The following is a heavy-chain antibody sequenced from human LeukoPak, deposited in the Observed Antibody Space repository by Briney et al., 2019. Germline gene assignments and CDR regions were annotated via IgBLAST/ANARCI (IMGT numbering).Heavy chain of an antibody. CDR2: ISGYNGNT. CDR1: GYTFSDYG. D-gene: IGHD1-26*01. J-gene: IGHJ4*02. V-gene: IGHV1-18*01. CDR3: GRSREGLYSGSSLDY. Sequence: ASVKVSCKASGYTFSDYGISWVRQAPGQGLEWMGWISGYNGNTNHAQKLQGRVTMTTDTSTRTAYMELRSLKSDDTAVYYCGRSREGLYSGSSLDYWGQGTLVIVSS.